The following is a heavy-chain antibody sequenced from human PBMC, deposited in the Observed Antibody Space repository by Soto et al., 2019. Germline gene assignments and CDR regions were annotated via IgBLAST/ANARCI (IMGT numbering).Heavy chain of an antibody. CDR3: ARGPGSSSVYFDY. Sequence: QVQLQQWGAGLLKPSETLSLTCAVYGGSFSGYYWSWIRQPPGKGLEWIGEINHSGSTNYNPSLKSRVTISVDTSKNQFSLKLSSVTAADTAVYYCARGPGSSSVYFDYWGQGTLVTVSS. CDR2: INHSGST. V-gene: IGHV4-34*01. CDR1: GGSFSGYY. D-gene: IGHD6-6*01. J-gene: IGHJ4*02.